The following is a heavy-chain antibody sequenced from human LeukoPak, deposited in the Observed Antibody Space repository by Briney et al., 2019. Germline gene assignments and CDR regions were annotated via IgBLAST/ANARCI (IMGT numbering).Heavy chain of an antibody. D-gene: IGHD2-15*01. Sequence: NPSETLSLTCAVYGGSFSGYYWSWIRQPPGKGLEWIGEINHSGSTNYNPSLKSRVTISVDTSKNQFSLKLSSVTAADTAVYYCARDIVVVVAATGDAFDIWGQGTMVTVPS. J-gene: IGHJ3*02. CDR1: GGSFSGYY. CDR3: ARDIVVVVAATGDAFDI. V-gene: IGHV4-34*01. CDR2: INHSGST.